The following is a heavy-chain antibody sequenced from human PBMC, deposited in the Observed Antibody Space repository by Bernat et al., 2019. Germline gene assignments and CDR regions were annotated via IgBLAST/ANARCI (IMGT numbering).Heavy chain of an antibody. Sequence: QVQLVESGGGVVQPGRSLRLSCAASGFTFSSYAMHWVRQAPGKGLEWVAVISYDGSNKYYADSVKGRFPISRDNSKNTLYLQMNSLRAEDTAVYYCASNRHRTRAVAGTEVDYWGQGTLVTVSS. CDR3: ASNRHRTRAVAGTEVDY. CDR1: GFTFSSYA. CDR2: ISYDGSNK. V-gene: IGHV3-30-3*01. J-gene: IGHJ4*02. D-gene: IGHD6-19*01.